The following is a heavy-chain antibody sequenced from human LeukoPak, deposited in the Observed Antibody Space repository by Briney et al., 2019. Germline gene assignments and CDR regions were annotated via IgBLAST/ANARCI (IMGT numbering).Heavy chain of an antibody. CDR2: ISSSSSYI. CDR1: GFTFSSDS. CDR3: ARDIGEYCSSTSCYVFRWFDP. Sequence: GGSLRISCAASGFTFSSDSMNCVRQAPGKGLEWVSSISSSSSYIYYADSVKGRFTISRDNAKSSLYLQMNSLRAEDTAVYYCARDIGEYCSSTSCYVFRWFDPWGQGTLVTVSS. V-gene: IGHV3-21*01. J-gene: IGHJ5*02. D-gene: IGHD2-2*01.